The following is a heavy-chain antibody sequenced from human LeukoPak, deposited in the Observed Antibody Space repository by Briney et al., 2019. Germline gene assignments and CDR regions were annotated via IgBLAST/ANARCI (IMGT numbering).Heavy chain of an antibody. CDR1: GFTFSSYT. V-gene: IGHV3-21*06. CDR2: LSGTGRYI. CDR3: ARSLRDAFDI. J-gene: IGHJ3*02. Sequence: PGGSLRLSCAASGFTFSSYTMNWVRQAPGEGLEWVSSLSGTGRYIYYADLMKGRFTISRDNAKNSLYLQMNSLRAEDTAVYYCARSLRDAFDIWGQGTMVTVSS.